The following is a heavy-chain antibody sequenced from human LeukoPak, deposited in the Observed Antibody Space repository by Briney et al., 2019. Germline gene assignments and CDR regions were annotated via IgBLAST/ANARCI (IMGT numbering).Heavy chain of an antibody. J-gene: IGHJ6*03. CDR3: VRTWFGDIDVYFYYMDL. D-gene: IGHD3-10*01. CDR1: GYSISSNYF. CDR2: VFHNGTT. Sequence: SETLSLTCAVSGYSISSNYFWGWIRQPPGKGLEWIGGVFHNGTTYYNPSLKSRVTTSLDTSRNQFSLRLSPVTAADTAIYYCVRTWFGDIDVYFYYMDLWGRGTTVTVSS. V-gene: IGHV4-38-2*01.